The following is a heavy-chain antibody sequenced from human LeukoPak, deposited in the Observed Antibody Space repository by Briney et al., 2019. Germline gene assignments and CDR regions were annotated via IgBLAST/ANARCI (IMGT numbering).Heavy chain of an antibody. J-gene: IGHJ6*03. CDR1: GGSFSGYY. CDR3: ARGPRSIVVVPAANRYYYYYMDV. Sequence: PSETPSLTCAVYGGSFSGYYWSWIRQPPGKGLEWIGEINHSGSTNYNPSLKSRVTISVDTSKNQFSLKLSSVTAADTAVYYCARGPRSIVVVPAANRYYYYYMDVWGKGTTVTVSS. V-gene: IGHV4-34*01. CDR2: INHSGST. D-gene: IGHD2-2*01.